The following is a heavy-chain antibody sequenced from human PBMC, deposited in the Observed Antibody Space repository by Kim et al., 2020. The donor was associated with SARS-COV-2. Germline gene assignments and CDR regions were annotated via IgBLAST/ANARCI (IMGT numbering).Heavy chain of an antibody. CDR3: ARGVEGAFDI. J-gene: IGHJ3*02. Sequence: NTEYSQKFQGKVTITRDTSASTAYMELSSLRSEDTAVYYCARGVEGAFDIWGQGTMVTVSS. V-gene: IGHV1-3*01. D-gene: IGHD2-15*01. CDR2: NT.